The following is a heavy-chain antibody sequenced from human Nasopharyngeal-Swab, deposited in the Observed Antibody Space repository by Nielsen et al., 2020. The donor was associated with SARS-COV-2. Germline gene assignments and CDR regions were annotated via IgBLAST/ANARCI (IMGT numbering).Heavy chain of an antibody. Sequence: GGSLRLSCAASGFTFDDYTMHWVRQAPGKGLEWVSLISWDGGSTYYADSVMGRFTISRDNSKNSLYLQMNSLRTEDTALYYCAKDSSGGDRSGFDPWGQGTLVTVSS. V-gene: IGHV3-43*01. CDR1: GFTFDDYT. D-gene: IGHD6-19*01. CDR2: ISWDGGST. CDR3: AKDSSGGDRSGFDP. J-gene: IGHJ5*02.